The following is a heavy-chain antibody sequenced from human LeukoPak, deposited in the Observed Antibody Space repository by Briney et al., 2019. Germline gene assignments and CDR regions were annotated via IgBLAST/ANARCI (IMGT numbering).Heavy chain of an antibody. D-gene: IGHD4-11*01. V-gene: IGHV3-30*02. CDR1: GFTFNNYP. Sequence: GGSLRLSCAASGFTFNNYPMHWVRQAPGKGLEWVAFIRYDGDNKYYADSVKGRFTISRDNSKNTLYLQMNSLRPEDTAVYYCAKEDYSNPWGQGTLVTVSS. CDR2: IRYDGDNK. J-gene: IGHJ5*02. CDR3: AKEDYSNP.